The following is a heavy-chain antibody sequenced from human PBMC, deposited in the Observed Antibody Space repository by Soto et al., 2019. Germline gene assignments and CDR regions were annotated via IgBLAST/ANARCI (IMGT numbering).Heavy chain of an antibody. CDR1: GFTFSRSA. D-gene: IGHD3-22*01. V-gene: IGHV1-58*01. CDR3: AATLDWGSYDFGGYPS. CDR2: IVAASGKT. Sequence: QMHVVQSGPEVKKPGTSVKVSCKGSGFTFSRSAVQWVRQARGQGLEWIGWIVAASGKTDYSQIFRERGTITRDMSTSTAYMELSSLSSEDTAVYYCAATLDWGSYDFGGYPSWGQGALVTVSS. J-gene: IGHJ4*02.